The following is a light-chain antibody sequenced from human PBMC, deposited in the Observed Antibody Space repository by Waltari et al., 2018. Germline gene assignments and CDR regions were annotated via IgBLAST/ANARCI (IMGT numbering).Light chain of an antibody. CDR2: KDT. Sequence: YELTQTPSVSVSPGLTAKITCSGEALPKHYVYWYQKKPGQAPVLVILKDTERPAEVPERFSGSTSGTRVTLTISGAQAEDEADYYCQSVDSTGSYVVFGGGTKLTVL. J-gene: IGLJ2*01. V-gene: IGLV3-25*03. CDR1: ALPKHY. CDR3: QSVDSTGSYVV.